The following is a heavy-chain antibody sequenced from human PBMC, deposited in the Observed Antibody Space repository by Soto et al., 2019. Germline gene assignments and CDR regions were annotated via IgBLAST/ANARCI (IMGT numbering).Heavy chain of an antibody. D-gene: IGHD2-2*01. Sequence: EEQLVESGGGLVQPGGSLRLSCAASGLTVGRNYMSWVRQAPGKGLEWVSVIYSGDDTYYADSVRGRFTISRDNSKNTLLLQMINVRAEDTAVYYCARDRVGAYCTSTSCYGLYLVVWVKGTTVIVSS. CDR3: ARDRVGAYCTSTSCYGLYLVV. CDR1: GLTVGRNY. CDR2: IYSGDDT. J-gene: IGHJ6*03. V-gene: IGHV3-66*01.